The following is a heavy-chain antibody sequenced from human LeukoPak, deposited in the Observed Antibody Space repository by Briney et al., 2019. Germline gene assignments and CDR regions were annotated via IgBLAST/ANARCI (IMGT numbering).Heavy chain of an antibody. V-gene: IGHV3-30*18. CDR1: GFTFSTYA. Sequence: PGRSLRLSCAASGFTFSTYAMHWVRQAPGKGLEWVALISYDGSSQYYADSVKDRFTISRDNSKNTLYLQMNSLRADDTAVYYCAKDRAPGDYLPLDYWGQGTLVIVSS. CDR2: ISYDGSSQ. J-gene: IGHJ4*02. CDR3: AKDRAPGDYLPLDY. D-gene: IGHD3-22*01.